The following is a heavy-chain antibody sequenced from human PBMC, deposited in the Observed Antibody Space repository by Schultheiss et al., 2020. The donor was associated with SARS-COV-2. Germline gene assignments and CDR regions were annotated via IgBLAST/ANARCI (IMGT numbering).Heavy chain of an antibody. V-gene: IGHV3-30*07. CDR2: ISYDGSNK. CDR1: GFTFSSYA. Sequence: GESLKISCAASGFTFSSYAMHWVRQAPGKGLEWVAVISYDGSNKYYADSVKGRFTISRDNSKNTLYLQMNSLRAEDTAVYYCAPDGDYGHWGQGTLVTVSS. J-gene: IGHJ4*02. CDR3: APDGDYGH. D-gene: IGHD4-17*01.